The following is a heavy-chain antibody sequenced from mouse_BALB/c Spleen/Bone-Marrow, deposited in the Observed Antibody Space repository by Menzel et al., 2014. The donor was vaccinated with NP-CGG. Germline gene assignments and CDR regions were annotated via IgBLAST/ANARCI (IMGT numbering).Heavy chain of an antibody. CDR3: ARSSYFDYDGAMDY. V-gene: IGHV3-2*02. Sequence: EVKLQESGPGLVKPSQSLSLTCTVTGYSITSDYAWNRIRQFPGNKLEWMGYINYSGSTSYDPSLKSRISITRDTSKNQFFLQLNSVTTEDTATYYCARSSYFDYDGAMDYWGQGTSVTVSS. CDR1: GYSITSDYA. CDR2: INYSGST. D-gene: IGHD2-4*01. J-gene: IGHJ4*01.